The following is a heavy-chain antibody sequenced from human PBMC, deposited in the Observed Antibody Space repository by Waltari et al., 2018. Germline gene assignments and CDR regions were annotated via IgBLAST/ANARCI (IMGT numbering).Heavy chain of an antibody. V-gene: IGHV3-7*01. J-gene: IGHJ4*02. D-gene: IGHD3-16*01. CDR1: ESTFMDIW. CDR2: IKRDGSET. Sequence: EVQLVESGGGLVQPGGFRKLPFQPLESTFMDIWLTWVGQTPGKGLEWVATIKRDGSETYDVDSVKGRFTIFRDDAKSSLFLQMNSLRDEDTAVYYCARGGFAYGHWGQGVLVTVSS. CDR3: ARGGFAYGH.